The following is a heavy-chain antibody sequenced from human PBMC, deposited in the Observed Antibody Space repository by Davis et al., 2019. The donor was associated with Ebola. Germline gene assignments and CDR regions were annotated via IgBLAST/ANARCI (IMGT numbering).Heavy chain of an antibody. D-gene: IGHD6-13*01. CDR3: AKDITAADWYFDL. V-gene: IGHV3-9*01. J-gene: IGHJ2*01. Sequence: SLKISCAASGFTFDDYAMHWVRQAPGQGLEWVSGISWNSGSTGYADSVKGRFTISRDNAKNSLYLQMNSLRAEDTALYYCAKDITAADWYFDLWGRGTLVTVSS. CDR1: GFTFDDYA. CDR2: ISWNSGST.